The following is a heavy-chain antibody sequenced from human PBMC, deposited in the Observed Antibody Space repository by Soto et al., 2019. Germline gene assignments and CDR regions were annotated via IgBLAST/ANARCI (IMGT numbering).Heavy chain of an antibody. CDR1: GFTFSSYA. V-gene: IGHV3-23*01. D-gene: IGHD3-16*02. J-gene: IGHJ3*02. CDR3: ARVHLGELSPRHAFDI. Sequence: EVQLLESGGGLVQPGGSLRLSCATYGFTFSSYAMSWVRQAPGKGLEWVSAISGSGGSTYYADSVKGRFTISRDNSKNTLYLQMNSLRAEDTAVYYCARVHLGELSPRHAFDIWGQGTMVTVSS. CDR2: ISGSGGST.